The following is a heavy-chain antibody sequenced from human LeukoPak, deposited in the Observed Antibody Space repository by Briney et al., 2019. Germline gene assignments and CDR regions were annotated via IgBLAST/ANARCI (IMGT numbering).Heavy chain of an antibody. J-gene: IGHJ4*02. V-gene: IGHV1-69*13. CDR3: ARDLTLVYYDSSGYYYPDY. D-gene: IGHD3-22*01. CDR2: IIPIFGTA. Sequence: ASVKVSCKASGGTFSSYAISWVRQAPGQGLEWMGGIIPIFGTANYAQKFQGRVTITADESTSTAYMELSSLRSDDTAVYYCARDLTLVYYDSSGYYYPDYWGQGTLVTVSS. CDR1: GGTFSSYA.